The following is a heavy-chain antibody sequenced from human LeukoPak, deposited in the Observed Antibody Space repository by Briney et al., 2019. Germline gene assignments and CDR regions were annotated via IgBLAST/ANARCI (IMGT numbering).Heavy chain of an antibody. J-gene: IGHJ4*02. D-gene: IGHD6-19*01. V-gene: IGHV3-23*01. Sequence: PGGSPRLSCAASGVTFSSYAMSLVRQAPGKGLEWVSAISGTGGSTYYADSVKGRFTISRDNSKNTLYVQMNSLRAEDTAVYYCAKGSGWHTYYFDYWGQGTLVTVSS. CDR3: AKGSGWHTYYFDY. CDR1: GVTFSSYA. CDR2: ISGTGGST.